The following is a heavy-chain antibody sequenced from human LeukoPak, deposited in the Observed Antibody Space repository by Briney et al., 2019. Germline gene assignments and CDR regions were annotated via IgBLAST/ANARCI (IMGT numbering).Heavy chain of an antibody. CDR1: GFTFSSHA. Sequence: GGSLRLSCAASGFTFSSHAMSWVRQAPGKGLEWVSAISVSGDNTYYADSVKGRFTISRDNSKNTLYLQMNNLRAEDTAVYYCAKPYSTSVQRYFDYWGQGTLVTVSS. J-gene: IGHJ4*02. CDR3: AKPYSTSVQRYFDY. V-gene: IGHV3-23*01. CDR2: ISVSGDNT. D-gene: IGHD2-2*01.